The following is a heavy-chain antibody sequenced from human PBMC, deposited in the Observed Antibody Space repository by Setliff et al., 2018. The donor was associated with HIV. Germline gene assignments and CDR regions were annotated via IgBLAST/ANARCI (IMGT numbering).Heavy chain of an antibody. V-gene: IGHV4-34*01. J-gene: IGHJ6*03. CDR3: ARGSRQLTIFGVVFKTNYYFMDV. Sequence: SETLSLTCAVYGGSFSGYYWSWIRQPPGKGLEGIGEINHDRTTNYNPSLKSRVTISVDPSKNQFSLTLNSVTAADTAVYYCARGSRQLTIFGVVFKTNYYFMDVWGKGTAVTVSS. CDR2: INHDRTT. CDR1: GGSFSGYY. D-gene: IGHD3-3*01.